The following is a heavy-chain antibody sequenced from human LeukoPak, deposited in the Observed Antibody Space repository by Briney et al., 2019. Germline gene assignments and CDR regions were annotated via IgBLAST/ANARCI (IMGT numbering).Heavy chain of an antibody. Sequence: GGSLRLSCAASGFTFSDYYMSWIRQAPGKGLEWVSYISSSGSTIYYADSVKGRFTISRDNAKNSLYLQMNSLRAEDTAVYYCARAAYSSSSCWFGPWGQGTLVTVSS. CDR3: ARAAYSSSSCWFGP. V-gene: IGHV3-11*01. J-gene: IGHJ5*02. CDR1: GFTFSDYY. CDR2: ISSSGSTI. D-gene: IGHD6-6*01.